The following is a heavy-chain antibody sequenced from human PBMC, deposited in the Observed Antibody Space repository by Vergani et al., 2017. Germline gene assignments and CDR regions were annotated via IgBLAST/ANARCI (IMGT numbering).Heavy chain of an antibody. J-gene: IGHJ4*02. D-gene: IGHD7-27*01. Sequence: QLQLQESGPGLVKPSETLSLTCTVSGGSFSSSRYYWGWIRQPPGKGLEGIGSIYYSGSTNYNPSLKSRVTISLDTSKNLLSLKLRSVTAADTAVYYCASLCADWGFRGDYWGQGTLVTVSS. CDR1: GGSFSSSRYY. CDR2: IYYSGST. V-gene: IGHV4-39*01. CDR3: ASLCADWGFRGDY.